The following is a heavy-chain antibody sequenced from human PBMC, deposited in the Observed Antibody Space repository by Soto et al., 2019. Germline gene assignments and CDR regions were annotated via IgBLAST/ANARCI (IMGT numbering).Heavy chain of an antibody. J-gene: IGHJ6*02. V-gene: IGHV3-23*01. CDR2: IRGSGDNS. CDR3: ASEYSSSWFPYHGMDI. Sequence: EVQLLESGGGLVQPGESLRLSCAASGFTFRSYAMSWFRQAPGKGLEWVSAIRGSGDNSYYADSVEGRFTVSRDNSKNTLYLQMSSLRAEDTAVYYCASEYSSSWFPYHGMDIWGQGTTVTVSS. D-gene: IGHD6-13*01. CDR1: GFTFRSYA.